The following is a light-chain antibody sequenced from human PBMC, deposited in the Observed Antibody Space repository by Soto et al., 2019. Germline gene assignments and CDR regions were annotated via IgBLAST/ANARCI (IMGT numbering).Light chain of an antibody. CDR2: AAS. CDR3: QQFNNWPTT. CDR1: QSVRDY. V-gene: IGKV3D-15*01. J-gene: IGKJ5*01. Sequence: DIEMTQSPTTLSASPGERATLSCRASQSVRDYLAWYQQKPGKAPRLLIFAASTRATGIPARFSGSGSGTDFTLTISSLQSEDFAVYFCQQFNNWPTTFGQGTRLETK.